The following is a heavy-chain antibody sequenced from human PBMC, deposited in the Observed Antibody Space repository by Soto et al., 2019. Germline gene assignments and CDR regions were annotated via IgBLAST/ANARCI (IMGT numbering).Heavy chain of an antibody. V-gene: IGHV3-23*01. J-gene: IGHJ6*02. Sequence: GGCLRNSCADCGCAYSGGALSSDRQAPGKGLEWVSAISGSGDSTYYANSVKGRFTISGDNSKNTLYLQMNSLRAEDTAVYYCARRQISPPARGAASARGGMDVWGQGTTVTVSS. CDR2: ISGSGDST. CDR3: ARRQISPPARGAASARGGMDV. D-gene: IGHD6-13*01. CDR1: GCAYSGGA.